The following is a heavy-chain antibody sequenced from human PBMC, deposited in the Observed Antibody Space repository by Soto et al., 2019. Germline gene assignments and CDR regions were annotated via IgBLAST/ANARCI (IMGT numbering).Heavy chain of an antibody. CDR2: IHNSGTT. Sequence: QVQLQESGPGLVKPSQTLSLTCAVSGGSISRSVYYCNWIRQHPGKGLEWIGYIHNSGTTYYNPSLKSRLTFSVDTSKNQFSLKLSSVTTADTAVYYCARDPIVRGVVGWYFDLWGRGTLVTVSS. J-gene: IGHJ2*01. V-gene: IGHV4-31*11. D-gene: IGHD3-10*01. CDR3: ARDPIVRGVVGWYFDL. CDR1: GGSISRSVYY.